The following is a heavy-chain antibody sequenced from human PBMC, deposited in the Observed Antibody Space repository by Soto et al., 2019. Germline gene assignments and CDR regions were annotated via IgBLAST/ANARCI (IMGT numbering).Heavy chain of an antibody. Sequence: SETLSLTCAVYGGSFSGYYWSWIRQPPGKGLEWIGEINHSGSTNYNPSLKSRVTISVDTSKNQFPLKLSSVTAADTAVYYCAVAGTDYWGQGTLVTVSS. CDR1: GGSFSGYY. J-gene: IGHJ4*02. CDR3: AVAGTDY. V-gene: IGHV4-34*01. D-gene: IGHD6-19*01. CDR2: INHSGST.